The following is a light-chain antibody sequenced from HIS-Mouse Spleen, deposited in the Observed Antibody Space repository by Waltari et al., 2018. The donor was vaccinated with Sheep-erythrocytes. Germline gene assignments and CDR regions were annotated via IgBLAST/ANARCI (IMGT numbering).Light chain of an antibody. CDR2: GDS. CDR1: NIGSKS. V-gene: IGLV3-10*01. CDR3: YSTDSSGNGV. Sequence: SYVLTQSPSVSVAPGQTARITCGGNNIGSKSVHWYQQKPGQAPGLVVDGDSKRPPGIPERFSGSSSGTMATVTISGAQVEDEADYYCYSTDSSGNGVFGGGTKLTVL. J-gene: IGLJ2*01.